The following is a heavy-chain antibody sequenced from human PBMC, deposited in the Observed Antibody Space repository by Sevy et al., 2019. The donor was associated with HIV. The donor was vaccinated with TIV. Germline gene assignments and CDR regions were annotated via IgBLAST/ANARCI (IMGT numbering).Heavy chain of an antibody. CDR3: ARQAPLLSDY. J-gene: IGHJ4*02. Sequence: SETLSLTCTVSDGSISSSSYYWGWIRQPPGKGLEWIGSIYYSGSTYYNPSLKSRVTISVDTSKNQFSLKLSSVTAADTAVYYCARQAPLLSDYWGQGTLVTVSS. CDR2: IYYSGST. CDR1: DGSISSSSYY. V-gene: IGHV4-39*01.